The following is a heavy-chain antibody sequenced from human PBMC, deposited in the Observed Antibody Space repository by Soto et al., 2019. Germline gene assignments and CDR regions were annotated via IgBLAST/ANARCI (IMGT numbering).Heavy chain of an antibody. J-gene: IGHJ6*03. V-gene: IGHV4-59*01. CDR3: ARYGYGDSYYYYYMDV. CDR2: IYYSGST. D-gene: IGHD4-17*01. CDR1: GGSISSYY. Sequence: LSLTCTVSGGSISSYYWSWIRQPPGKGLEWIGYIYYSGSTNYNPSLKSRVTISVDTSKNQFSLRLSSVTAADTAVYYCARYGYGDSYYYYYMDVWGKGTTVTVSS.